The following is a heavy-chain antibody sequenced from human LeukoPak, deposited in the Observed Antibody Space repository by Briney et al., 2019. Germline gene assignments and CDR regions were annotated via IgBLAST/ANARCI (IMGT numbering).Heavy chain of an antibody. J-gene: IGHJ4*02. CDR2: IGTYNGNT. D-gene: IGHD2-8*01. Sequence: VKVSCKASDYTFTSFGISWVRQAPGQGLEWLGWIGTYNGNTNYATKLQGRVTLTADRSTSTAYLEVRRLTSDDTALYYCARYNNGAFDIWGQGTLVTVSS. V-gene: IGHV1-18*01. CDR1: DYTFTSFG. CDR3: ARYNNGAFDI.